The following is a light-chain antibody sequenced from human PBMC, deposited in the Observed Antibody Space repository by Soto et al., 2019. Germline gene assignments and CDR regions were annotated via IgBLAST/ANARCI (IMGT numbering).Light chain of an antibody. J-gene: IGKJ1*01. CDR1: QCISSW. Sequence: DIQMTQSPSTLSASVGDRVTITCRASQCISSWLAWYQQKPGKAPKLLIFKASSLESGVPSRFSGSGSGTEFTLTISSLQPDDFATYYCQQYNRYWTFGQGTKVEIK. V-gene: IGKV1-5*03. CDR3: QQYNRYWT. CDR2: KAS.